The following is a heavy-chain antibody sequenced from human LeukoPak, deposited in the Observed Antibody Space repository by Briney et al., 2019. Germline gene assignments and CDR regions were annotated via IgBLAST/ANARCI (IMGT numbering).Heavy chain of an antibody. CDR1: GGSISYHY. CDR2: IYSSASA. J-gene: IGHJ3*02. V-gene: IGHV4-4*07. Sequence: SETLSLTCTVSGGSISYHYWSWIRQPAGRGLEWIGRIYSSASANYNPSLKSRVTMSLDTSKNQFSLNLTSVTAADTAVYYCARGLFTEEDAFDIWGQGTMVTVSS. CDR3: ARGLFTEEDAFDI.